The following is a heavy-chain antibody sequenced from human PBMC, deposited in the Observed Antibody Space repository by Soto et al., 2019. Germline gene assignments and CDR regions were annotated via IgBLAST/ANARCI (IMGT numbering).Heavy chain of an antibody. J-gene: IGHJ6*02. CDR1: GGSISSSSYY. CDR3: ARVGMSYYYDSSGYPSYGMDV. CDR2: IYYSGST. Sequence: SETLSLTCTVSGGSISSSSYYWGWIRQPPGKGLEWIGSIYYSGSTNYNPSLKSRVTISVDTSKNQFSLKLSSVTAADTAVYYCARVGMSYYYDSSGYPSYGMDVWGQGTTVTSP. V-gene: IGHV4-39*07. D-gene: IGHD3-22*01.